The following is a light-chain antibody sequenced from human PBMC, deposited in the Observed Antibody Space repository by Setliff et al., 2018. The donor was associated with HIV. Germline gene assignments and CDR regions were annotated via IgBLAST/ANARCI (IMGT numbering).Light chain of an antibody. V-gene: IGLV2-14*01. Sequence: QSALAQPASVSGSPGRSITISCTGTSSDVGGYNYVSWYQQHPGKAPKLMIYDVSKRPSGVSNRFSGSKSGNTASLTISGLQAEDEADYYCSSYTSSSTPWVFGTGTRSPS. CDR1: SSDVGGYNY. CDR3: SSYTSSSTPWV. J-gene: IGLJ1*01. CDR2: DVS.